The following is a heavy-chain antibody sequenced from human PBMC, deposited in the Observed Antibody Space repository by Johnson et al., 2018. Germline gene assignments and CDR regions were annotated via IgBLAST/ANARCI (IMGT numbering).Heavy chain of an antibody. CDR3: TRHVEDSGSYYVGAFDI. D-gene: IGHD1-26*01. CDR1: GFTFSGSA. CDR2: IRSKANSYAT. V-gene: IGHV3-73*01. J-gene: IGHJ3*02. Sequence: VQLVESGGGLVQPGGSLKLSCAASGFTFSGSAMHWVRQASGKGLEWVGRIRSKANSYATAYAASVKGRFTISRDDSKNTAYLQMNSLKTEETAVYYCTRHVEDSGSYYVGAFDIWGQGTMVTVSS.